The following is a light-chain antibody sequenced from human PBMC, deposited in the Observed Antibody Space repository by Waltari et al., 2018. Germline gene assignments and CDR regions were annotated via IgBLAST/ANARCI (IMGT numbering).Light chain of an antibody. V-gene: IGKV1-33*01. CDR3: QQYDNFPYT. CDR2: ATS. J-gene: IGKJ2*01. Sequence: DIHMTQSPSSLSASVGDRVTITCQASQDIRTYLNWYQQRPGKAPKLLIYATSNLETGVPSRFSGSGFGTHFTFTISSLQPEDIATYYCQQYDNFPYTFGQGTKLGIK. CDR1: QDIRTY.